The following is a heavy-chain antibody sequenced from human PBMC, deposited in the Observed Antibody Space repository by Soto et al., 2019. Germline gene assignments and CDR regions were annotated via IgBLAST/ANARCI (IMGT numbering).Heavy chain of an antibody. CDR1: SGSISGYY. CDR3: ARQASYDFWDGRFYYNYYMDV. Sequence: QVQLQESGPGLVKPSETLSLSCTVSSGSISGYYWSWIRQPPGKGLEWIGSIYSSGTTYYNPSLKSRVTMSVDTSKIQFSLNLSSVTAAETAVYYCARQASYDFWDGRFYYNYYMDVWGKGTPVTVSS. J-gene: IGHJ6*03. D-gene: IGHD3-3*01. V-gene: IGHV4-59*08. CDR2: IYSSGTT.